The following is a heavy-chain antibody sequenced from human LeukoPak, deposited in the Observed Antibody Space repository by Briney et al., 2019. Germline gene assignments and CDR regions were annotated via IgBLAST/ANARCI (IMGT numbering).Heavy chain of an antibody. CDR3: ARHPSRRTAVARAGVDL. Sequence: PSETLSLTCTVSGGSISSTNNYWGWIRQPPGKGLEWIATIHHSGTASYNPSLKSRVTISVVESKNQFSLRLTSVTASDMAIYHCARHPSRRTAVARAGVDLWGQGTLVTVSS. CDR1: GGSISSTNNY. J-gene: IGHJ5*02. D-gene: IGHD4-11*01. V-gene: IGHV4-39*01. CDR2: IHHSGTA.